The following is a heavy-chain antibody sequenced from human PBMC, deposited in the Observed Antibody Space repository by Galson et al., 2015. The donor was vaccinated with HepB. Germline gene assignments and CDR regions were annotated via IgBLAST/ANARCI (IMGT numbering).Heavy chain of an antibody. CDR1: GFTFSSYA. CDR2: IGGGGGGT. D-gene: IGHD3-10*02. J-gene: IGHJ3*02. V-gene: IGHV3-23*01. Sequence: SLRLSCAASGFTFSSYAMNWVRQAPGKGLEWVSGIGGGGGGTYYSDSVRGRFTVSRDNSQNTLYLQMNSLRAEDTAVYYCAKDIIGYVRGGFDIWGQGTLVTVSS. CDR3: AKDIIGYVRGGFDI.